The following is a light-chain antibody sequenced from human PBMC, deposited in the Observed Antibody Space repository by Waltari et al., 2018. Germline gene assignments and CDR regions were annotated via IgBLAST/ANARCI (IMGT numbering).Light chain of an antibody. CDR2: EIS. V-gene: IGLV2-23*02. Sequence: QSALTQPASVSGSPGQSITISCTSVHSNVSIIPTFSWYQHHPGRNPRLLLYEISPRPSGISNRFSGSKSGNTASLTISGLQPEDEADYFCCSFAGYGIYVFGSGTQVSVL. J-gene: IGLJ1*01. CDR1: HSNVSIIPT. CDR3: CSFAGYGIYV.